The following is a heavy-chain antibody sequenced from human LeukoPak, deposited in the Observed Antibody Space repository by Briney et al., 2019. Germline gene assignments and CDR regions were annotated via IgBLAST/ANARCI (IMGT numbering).Heavy chain of an antibody. CDR2: MYYSGST. CDR3: ATVGGNYRFDF. CDR1: GGSISSGGYY. D-gene: IGHD1-26*01. J-gene: IGHJ4*02. V-gene: IGHV4-31*03. Sequence: PSETLSLTCTVSGGSISSGGYYWSWIRQHPGKGLEWIGYMYYSGSTFYNSSLKSRVTISVDTSKNQFSLKLSSVTAADTAVYYCATVGGNYRFDFWGQGTLVTVPS.